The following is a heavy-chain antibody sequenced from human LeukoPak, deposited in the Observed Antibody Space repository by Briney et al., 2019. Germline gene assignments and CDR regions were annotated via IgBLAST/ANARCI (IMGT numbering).Heavy chain of an antibody. CDR3: ASGWLRYYYFDN. CDR2: VYYSGST. J-gene: IGHJ4*02. V-gene: IGHV4-59*01. CDR1: GASNIAYY. D-gene: IGHD5-12*01. Sequence: SETLYLTCTISGASNIAYYWSWIRQSPGQGLEWIGYVYYSGSTNYNPSLESRVAISIDTSKNQFSLNLTSVSAADTAVYYCASGWLRYYYFDNWGQGILVTVSS.